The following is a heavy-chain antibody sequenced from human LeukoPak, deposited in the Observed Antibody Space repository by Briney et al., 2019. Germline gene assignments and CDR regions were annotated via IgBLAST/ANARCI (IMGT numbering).Heavy chain of an antibody. Sequence: GGSQRLSCAASGFTFSSYAMHWVRQAPGKGLEWVAVISYDGSNKYYADSVKGRFTISRDNSKNTLYLQMNSLRAEDTAVYYCARDRSLYSSGWYLFDYWGQGTLVTVSS. CDR1: GFTFSSYA. CDR3: ARDRSLYSSGWYLFDY. J-gene: IGHJ4*02. V-gene: IGHV3-30-3*01. CDR2: ISYDGSNK. D-gene: IGHD6-19*01.